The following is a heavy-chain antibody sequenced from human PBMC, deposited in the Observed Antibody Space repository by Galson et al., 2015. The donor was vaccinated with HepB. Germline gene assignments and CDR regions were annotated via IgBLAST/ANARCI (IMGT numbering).Heavy chain of an antibody. Sequence: SETLSLTCTVSGGPISSYHWSWIRQPAGKGLEWIGRVYTSVSTNYNPSLKSRVTMSVDTSKNQFSLRLSSVTAADTAVYYCARDGCGGDCHDQWGQGTLVTVSS. CDR3: ARDGCGGDCHDQ. CDR1: GGPISSYH. J-gene: IGHJ5*02. D-gene: IGHD2-21*02. V-gene: IGHV4-4*07. CDR2: VYTSVST.